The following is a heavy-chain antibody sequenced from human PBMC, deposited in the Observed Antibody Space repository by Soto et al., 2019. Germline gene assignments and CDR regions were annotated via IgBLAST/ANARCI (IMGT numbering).Heavy chain of an antibody. CDR1: GFSSSDHY. CDR3: ARSYSSGWEFDY. Sequence: GGSLRLSCEASGFSSSDHYMDWVRQAPGVGLEWVGRTRDKGRTIYYADSVKGRFTVSRDNAQNSLSLKLNSLRVEDTAVYYCARSYSSGWEFDYWRQRTQVTVSS. D-gene: IGHD6-19*01. CDR2: TRDKGRTI. J-gene: IGHJ4*02. V-gene: IGHV3-11*01.